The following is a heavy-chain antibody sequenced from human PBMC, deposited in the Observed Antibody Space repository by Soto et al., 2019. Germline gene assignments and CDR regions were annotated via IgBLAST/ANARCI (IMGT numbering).Heavy chain of an antibody. D-gene: IGHD3-10*01. V-gene: IGHV4-34*01. Sequence: SETLSLTCTVSGGSISSYYWSWIRQPPGKGLEWIGEINHSGSTNYNPSLKSRVTISVDTSKNQFSLKLSSVTAADTAVYYCASWGFGELLSMYYYGMDVWGQGTTVTVSS. CDR2: INHSGST. J-gene: IGHJ6*02. CDR1: GGSISSYY. CDR3: ASWGFGELLSMYYYGMDV.